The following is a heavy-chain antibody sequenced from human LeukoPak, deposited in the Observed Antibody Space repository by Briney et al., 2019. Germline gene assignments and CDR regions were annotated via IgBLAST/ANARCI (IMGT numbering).Heavy chain of an antibody. V-gene: IGHV3-64D*06. Sequence: GGSLRLFCSASGFTFSSYAMHWVRQAPGKGLEYVSAISSNGGSTYYADSVKGRFTISRDNSKNTLYLQMSSLRAEDTAVYYCVRSYDSSGYLVIRPHFDYWGQGTLVTVSS. CDR2: ISSNGGST. D-gene: IGHD3-22*01. CDR3: VRSYDSSGYLVIRPHFDY. J-gene: IGHJ4*02. CDR1: GFTFSSYA.